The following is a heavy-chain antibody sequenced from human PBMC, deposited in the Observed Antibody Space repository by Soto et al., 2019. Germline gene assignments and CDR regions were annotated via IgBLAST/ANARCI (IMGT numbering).Heavy chain of an antibody. CDR1: GFTFSSYA. CDR3: AKGREQQLVDLYFDY. J-gene: IGHJ4*02. V-gene: IGHV3-23*01. D-gene: IGHD6-13*01. CDR2: ISGSGGST. Sequence: GGSLRLSCAASGFTFSSYAVSWVRQAPGKGLEWVSAISGSGGSTYYADSVKGRFTISRDNSKNTLYLQMNSLRAEDTAVYYCAKGREQQLVDLYFDYWGQGTLVTVSS.